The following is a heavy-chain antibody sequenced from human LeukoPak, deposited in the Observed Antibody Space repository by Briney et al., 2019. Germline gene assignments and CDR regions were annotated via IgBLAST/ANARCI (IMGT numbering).Heavy chain of an antibody. CDR2: INPKSGGT. J-gene: IGHJ6*03. D-gene: IGHD2-2*01. Sequence: ASVQVSCKTSGYTFTDYYMHWVRQAPGQGLEWMGWINPKSGGTNYAQKFQGRVTMTRDTSISTAYMELSRLRSDDTAVYYCARVEDCSSTSCQYYYYMDVWGKGTTVTVSS. CDR1: GYTFTDYY. V-gene: IGHV1-2*02. CDR3: ARVEDCSSTSCQYYYYMDV.